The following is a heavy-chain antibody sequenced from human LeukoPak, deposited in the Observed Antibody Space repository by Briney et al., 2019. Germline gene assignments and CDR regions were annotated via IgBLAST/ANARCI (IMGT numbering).Heavy chain of an antibody. CDR2: FDPEDGET. CDR3: ATERLDFWSGYSY. J-gene: IGHJ4*02. V-gene: IGHV1-24*01. D-gene: IGHD3-3*01. Sequence: ASVKVSCKASGYTFTGYYMHWVRQAPGKGLEWMGGFDPEDGETIYAQKFQGRVTMTEDTSTDTAYMELSSLRSEDTAVYYCATERLDFWSGYSYWGQGTLVTVSS. CDR1: GYTFTGYY.